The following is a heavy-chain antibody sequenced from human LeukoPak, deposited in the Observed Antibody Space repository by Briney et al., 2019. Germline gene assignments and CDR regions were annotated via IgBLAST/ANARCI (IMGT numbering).Heavy chain of an antibody. CDR1: GGSISSSSYY. J-gene: IGHJ6*02. CDR3: ASDMAKTSDYDRAYYYYYGMDV. V-gene: IGHV4-39*01. Sequence: PSETLSLTCTVSGGSISSSSYYWGWIRQPPGKGLEWIGSIYYSGSTYYNPSLKSRVTISVDSSKNQFSLKLSSVTAAATAVYYCASDMAKTSDYDRAYYYYYGMDVWGQGTTVTVSS. D-gene: IGHD5-12*01. CDR2: IYYSGST.